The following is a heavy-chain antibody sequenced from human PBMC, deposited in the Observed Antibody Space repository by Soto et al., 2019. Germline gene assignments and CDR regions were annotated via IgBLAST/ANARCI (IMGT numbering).Heavy chain of an antibody. V-gene: IGHV4-39*01. Sequence: QLQLQESGPGLVKPSETLSLTCRVSDGSMNSDSSYWGWIRQPPGKGLEWIGVINHSGSNYHNLSLTGRVTLSVDASSNQFALKLSSLTAADTAVYYCARLGGYVSVGYYYLWDSWGQGTLVTVSS. CDR2: INHSGSN. D-gene: IGHD3-22*01. CDR1: DGSMNSDSSY. CDR3: ARLGGYVSVGYYYLWDS. J-gene: IGHJ4*02.